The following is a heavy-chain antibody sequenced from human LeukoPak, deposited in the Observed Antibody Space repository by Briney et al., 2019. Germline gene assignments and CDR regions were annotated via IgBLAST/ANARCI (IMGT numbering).Heavy chain of an antibody. V-gene: IGHV3-7*01. CDR3: ARRDGYNWYFDL. CDR2: IKQDGSEK. J-gene: IGHJ2*01. D-gene: IGHD5-24*01. CDR1: GFTFSSYW. Sequence: DPGGSLRLSCAASGFTFSSYWMSWVRQAPGKGVEWVANIKQDGSEKYDVDSVKGRSTIPRANAKTPLYLQMNSLRAADTAVYYCARRDGYNWYFDLWGRGTLVTVSS.